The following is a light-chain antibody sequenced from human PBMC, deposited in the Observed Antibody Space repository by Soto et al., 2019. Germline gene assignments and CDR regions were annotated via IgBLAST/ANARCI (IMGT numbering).Light chain of an antibody. Sequence: QSVLTQPPSASGSPGQSVTISCTGTSSDVGAYIFASWYQQHPAKAPKLMVYDVNRRPPGVPDRFFGSKSGNTASLTVSGLQAEDEADYYCVSFAGGTYVFGTGTKVTVL. V-gene: IGLV2-8*01. CDR2: DVN. CDR1: SSDVGAYIF. CDR3: VSFAGGTYV. J-gene: IGLJ1*01.